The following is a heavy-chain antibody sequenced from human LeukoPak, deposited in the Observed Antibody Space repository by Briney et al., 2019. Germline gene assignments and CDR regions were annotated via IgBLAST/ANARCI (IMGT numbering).Heavy chain of an antibody. CDR2: IHSSGDYI. CDR1: ASGVAFTSHS. Sequence: PGGSLRLSCAASASGVAFTSHSMKWVRQAPGKGLEWISYIHSSGDYIFYADSVKGRFTVSRDNARHSLYLQMNSLRAEDTAIYYCAREYNSRATFDYWGQGTLVTVSS. J-gene: IGHJ4*02. D-gene: IGHD1-20*01. CDR3: AREYNSRATFDY. V-gene: IGHV3-21*05.